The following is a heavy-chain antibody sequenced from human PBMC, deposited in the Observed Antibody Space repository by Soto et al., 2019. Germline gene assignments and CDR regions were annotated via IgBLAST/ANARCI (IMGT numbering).Heavy chain of an antibody. CDR3: ARLYSSSWYGDY. V-gene: IGHV4-39*01. D-gene: IGHD6-13*01. CDR2: IYYSGST. J-gene: IGHJ4*02. Sequence: QLQLQESGPGLVKPSETLSLTCTVSGGSISSSSYYWGWLRQPPGKGLEWIGSIYYSGSTYYNPSLKSRVTVSVDTSKNQFSLKLSSVTAADTAVYYCARLYSSSWYGDYWGQGTLVTVSS. CDR1: GGSISSSSYY.